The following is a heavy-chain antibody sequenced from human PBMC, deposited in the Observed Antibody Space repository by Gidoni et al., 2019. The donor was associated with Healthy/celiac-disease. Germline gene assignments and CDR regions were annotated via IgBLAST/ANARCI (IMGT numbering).Heavy chain of an antibody. CDR1: GFTFSSYG. V-gene: IGHV3-30*18. J-gene: IGHJ5*02. CDR2: ISYDGSNK. Sequence: QVQLVESGGGVVQPGRSLRLSCAASGFTFSSYGMHWVRQAPGKGLEWVAVISYDGSNKYYADSVKGRFTISRDNSKNTLYLQMNSLRAEDTAVYYCAKDQWELLESWFDPWGQGTLVTVSS. CDR3: AKDQWELLESWFDP. D-gene: IGHD1-26*01.